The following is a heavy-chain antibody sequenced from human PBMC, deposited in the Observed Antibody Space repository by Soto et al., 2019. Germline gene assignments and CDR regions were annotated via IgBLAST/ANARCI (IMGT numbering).Heavy chain of an antibody. Sequence: ASVKVSCKASGYTFFTYDISWVRQAPGQGLEWVGWISTYSGDTKYAQKFQGRVTMTRNTSISTAYMELSSLRSEDTAVYYCAKTTVGFDYWGQGTLVTVSS. CDR1: GYTFFTYD. D-gene: IGHD4-17*01. J-gene: IGHJ4*02. CDR3: AKTTVGFDY. CDR2: ISTYSGDT. V-gene: IGHV1-8*02.